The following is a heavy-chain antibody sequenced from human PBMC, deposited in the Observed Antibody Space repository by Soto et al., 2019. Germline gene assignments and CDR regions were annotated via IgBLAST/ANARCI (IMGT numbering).Heavy chain of an antibody. V-gene: IGHV1-18*01. CDR3: AREDYYGSGSYYEGYYYYMDV. CDR1: GYTFTSYG. Sequence: QVQLVQSGAEVKKPGASVKVSCKASGYTFTSYGISWVRQAPGQGLEWMGWISAYNSNTNYAQKLQGRVTMTTDTSTSTAYMELRSLRSDDTAVYYCAREDYYGSGSYYEGYYYYMDVWGKGTTVTVSS. CDR2: ISAYNSNT. J-gene: IGHJ6*03. D-gene: IGHD3-10*01.